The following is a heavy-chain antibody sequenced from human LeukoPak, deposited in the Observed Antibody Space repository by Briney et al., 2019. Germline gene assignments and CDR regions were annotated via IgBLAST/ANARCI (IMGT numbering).Heavy chain of an antibody. J-gene: IGHJ4*02. CDR2: IMIGGDGK. Sequence: PGGSLRLSCAGSGLTLNNYAMSWVRRATRKGLEWVSTIMIGGDGKHYADSVKGRFTISRDRSESTLYLQMNGLRVDDTAVYYCVRAAPRDCSPASCSLFDTWGQGTLVTVSS. CDR3: VRAAPRDCSPASCSLFDT. V-gene: IGHV3-23*01. CDR1: GLTLNNYA. D-gene: IGHD2-2*01.